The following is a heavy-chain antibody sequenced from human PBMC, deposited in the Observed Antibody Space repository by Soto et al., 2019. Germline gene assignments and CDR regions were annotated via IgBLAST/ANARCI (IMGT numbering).Heavy chain of an antibody. J-gene: IGHJ4*02. D-gene: IGHD7-27*01. Sequence: QVQLQESGPGLVKPSQTLSLTCTVSGGSINTVNYFWSWIRQSPDTGLEWIGHIYNGGTTYNNTSLTSXXTXSXXTSNNQISLKLSAVSAADTAVYYCARGPSGDKVDYWGQGTLVTVSS. CDR2: IYNGGTT. V-gene: IGHV4-30-4*01. CDR1: GGSINTVNYF. CDR3: ARGPSGDKVDY.